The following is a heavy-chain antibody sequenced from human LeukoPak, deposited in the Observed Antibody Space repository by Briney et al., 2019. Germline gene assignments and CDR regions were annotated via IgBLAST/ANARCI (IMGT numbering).Heavy chain of an antibody. D-gene: IGHD3-22*01. V-gene: IGHV3-11*04. CDR2: ISSSGSTI. CDR1: GFTFSDYY. J-gene: IGHJ4*02. CDR3: ARLYDGSAYHADHFDY. Sequence: GGSLRLSCAASGFTFSDYYMSWIRQAPGKGLEWVSYISSSGSTIYYADSVKGRFTISRDNAKNSLYLQMNSLRAEDTAVYYCARLYDGSAYHADHFDYWGQGTLVIVSS.